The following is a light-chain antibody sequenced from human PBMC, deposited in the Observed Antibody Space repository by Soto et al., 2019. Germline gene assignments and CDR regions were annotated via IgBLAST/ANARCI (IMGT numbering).Light chain of an antibody. CDR2: TAS. CDR3: QQSFSAPLT. V-gene: IGKV1-39*01. CDR1: QNIKKY. J-gene: IGKJ4*01. Sequence: DIPMTQSPSALSASVGDRVNITCRASQNIKKYLNWYRQKPGKAPDLLIYTASSLQVGFPSRFSGSGSGTDFSLTITSLQPEDSAIYFCQQSFSAPLTLGGGTKVEIK.